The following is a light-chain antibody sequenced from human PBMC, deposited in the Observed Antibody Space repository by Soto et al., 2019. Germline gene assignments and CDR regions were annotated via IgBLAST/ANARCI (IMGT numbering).Light chain of an antibody. CDR2: AAS. CDR1: QGIASY. J-gene: IGKJ2*01. CDR3: QQLNDYPHT. V-gene: IGKV1-9*01. Sequence: IQLTQSPSSLSASVGDRVTITCRASQGIASYVAWYQQKPGKAPKLLIYAASTLQRGGPSRFSGSGSGTDVTLTISSLQPGDFATYYCQQLNDYPHTFGQGTKLEIK.